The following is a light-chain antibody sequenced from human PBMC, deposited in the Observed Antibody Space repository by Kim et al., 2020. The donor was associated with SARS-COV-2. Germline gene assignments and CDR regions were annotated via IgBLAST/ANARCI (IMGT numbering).Light chain of an antibody. CDR1: SSNIGTYT. V-gene: IGLV1-44*01. CDR3: AAWDGSLTGFWV. J-gene: IGLJ3*02. Sequence: QSVLTQPPSASGTPGQRVTISCSGTSSNIGTYTVSWYQQLPGTAPKFLIYSDNQRPSGVPDRFSASKSGTSASLAISGLQSGDEADYYCAAWDGSLTGFWVFGGGTQLTVL. CDR2: SDN.